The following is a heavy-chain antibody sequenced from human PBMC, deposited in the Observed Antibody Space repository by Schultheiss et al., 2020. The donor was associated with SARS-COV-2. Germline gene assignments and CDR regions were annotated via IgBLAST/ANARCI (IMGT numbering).Heavy chain of an antibody. D-gene: IGHD3-22*01. CDR1: GYTLTELS. CDR3: ARARYDSSGYYYSGDYYYYMDV. V-gene: IGHV1-24*01. Sequence: ASVKVSCKVSGYTLTELSMHWVRQAPGKGLEWMGGFDPEDGETIYALKFQGRVTMTEDTSTDTAYMELSSLRSEDTAVYYCARARYDSSGYYYSGDYYYYMDVWGKGTTVTVSS. CDR2: FDPEDGET. J-gene: IGHJ6*03.